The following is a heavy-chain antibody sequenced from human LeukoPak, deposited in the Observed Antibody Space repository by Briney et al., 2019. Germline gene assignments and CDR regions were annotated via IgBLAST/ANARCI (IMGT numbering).Heavy chain of an antibody. CDR1: GGSFSGYY. CDR2: INHSGST. J-gene: IGHJ6*03. D-gene: IGHD2-2*01. Sequence: SETLSLTCAVYGGSFSGYYWSWIRQPPGKGLEWIGEINHSGSTNYNPSLKSRVTISVDTSKNQFSLKLSSVTAADTAVYYCARWGYCSSTSCYLYYYYMDVWGKGTTVTVSS. V-gene: IGHV4-34*01. CDR3: ARWGYCSSTSCYLYYYYMDV.